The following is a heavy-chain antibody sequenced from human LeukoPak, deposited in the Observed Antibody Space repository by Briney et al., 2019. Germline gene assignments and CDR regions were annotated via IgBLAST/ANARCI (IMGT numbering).Heavy chain of an antibody. CDR2: IYYSGST. CDR1: GGSISSNY. CDR3: ARVDYYYYMDV. D-gene: IGHD5-24*01. V-gene: IGHV4-59*08. J-gene: IGHJ6*03. Sequence: SETLSLTCSVSGGSISSNYWSWIRQPPGKGLEWIGYIYYSGSTNYNPSLKSRVTISVDTSKNQFSLKLSSVTAADTAVYYCARVDYYYYMDVWGKGTTVTVSS.